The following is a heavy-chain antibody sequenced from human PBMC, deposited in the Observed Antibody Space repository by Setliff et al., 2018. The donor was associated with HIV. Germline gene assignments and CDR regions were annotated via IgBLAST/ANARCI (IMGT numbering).Heavy chain of an antibody. D-gene: IGHD1-1*01. CDR3: ARFVGTYNWFDS. CDR2: VSSIGNT. Sequence: PSETLSLTCSVSGISINGYYWGWIRQSPRTRLEWIGYVSSIGNTNYNPSLKSRVTISMDTSKNQFSLNLNSVIAADTAIYYCARFVGTYNWFDSWGQGTLVTVSS. V-gene: IGHV4-4*08. J-gene: IGHJ5*01. CDR1: GISINGYY.